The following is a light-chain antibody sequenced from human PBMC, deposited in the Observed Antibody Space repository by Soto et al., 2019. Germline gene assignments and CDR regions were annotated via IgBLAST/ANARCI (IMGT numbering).Light chain of an antibody. V-gene: IGKV1-5*01. CDR1: QSISRW. CDR2: EPS. J-gene: IGKJ1*01. Sequence: DTQMTQSPSTLSASVGDRVTITIRASQSISRWFAWYQQKPGKAPKLLIYEPSSLGSGVPSSVIGSRSETVFALTISGLQPADFATYFCQPYNSYAWTVGQGTKV. CDR3: QPYNSYAWT.